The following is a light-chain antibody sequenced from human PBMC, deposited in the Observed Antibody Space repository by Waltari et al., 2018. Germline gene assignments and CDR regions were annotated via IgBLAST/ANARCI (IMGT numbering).Light chain of an antibody. J-gene: IGKJ4*01. V-gene: IGKV3-11*01. CDR3: QHRSKWPLT. CDR1: QSVGNY. Sequence: EIVLTQSPATLSLSPGERATLSCRASQSVGNYLVWYQQKPGQAPRLLSYEASNRATGIPARFSGSGSGTDFTLTISSLEPEDSAVYYCQHRSKWPLTFGGGTKVEIK. CDR2: EAS.